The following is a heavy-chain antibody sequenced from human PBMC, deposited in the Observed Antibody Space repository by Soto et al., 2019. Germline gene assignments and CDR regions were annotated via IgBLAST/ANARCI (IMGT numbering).Heavy chain of an antibody. D-gene: IGHD2-15*01. CDR3: AKDRARYCGGGSCYSIFDY. V-gene: IGHV3-30*18. CDR1: GFTFSRYG. J-gene: IGHJ4*02. CDR2: ISYDGSNK. Sequence: QVQLVESGGGVVQPGRSLRLSCAASGFTFSRYGMHWVRQAPGKGLEWVAVISYDGSNKYYADSVKGRFTISRDNSKNTLYLQMNSLRAEDTAVYYCAKDRARYCGGGSCYSIFDYCGQGTLVTVSS.